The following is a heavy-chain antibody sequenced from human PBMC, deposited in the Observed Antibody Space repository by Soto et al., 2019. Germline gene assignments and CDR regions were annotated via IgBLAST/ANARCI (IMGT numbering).Heavy chain of an antibody. Sequence: QTLSLTCAMSVDSVSCKTAAWNWIRQSPSRGLEWLGRTYFRSKWYNDYAISVKSRITINPDTSKNQFSLLLNSVTPEDTAVYYCARVSFDHFVHWFDPWGQGTLVTVSS. CDR1: VDSVSCKTAA. CDR2: TYFRSKWYN. CDR3: ARVSFDHFVHWFDP. D-gene: IGHD3-9*01. V-gene: IGHV6-1*01. J-gene: IGHJ5*02.